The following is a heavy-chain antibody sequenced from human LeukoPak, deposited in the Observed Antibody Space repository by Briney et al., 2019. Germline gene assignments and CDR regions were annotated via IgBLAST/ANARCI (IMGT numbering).Heavy chain of an antibody. Sequence: GGSLRLSCAASGFTFSSYDMHWVRQATGKGLEWVSAIGTAGDTYYPGSVKGRFTISRENAKNSLYLQMNSLRAGDTAVYYCARGAAVAGTVHFDYWGQGTLVTVSS. CDR3: ARGAAVAGTVHFDY. J-gene: IGHJ4*02. V-gene: IGHV3-13*04. D-gene: IGHD6-19*01. CDR1: GFTFSSYD. CDR2: IGTAGDT.